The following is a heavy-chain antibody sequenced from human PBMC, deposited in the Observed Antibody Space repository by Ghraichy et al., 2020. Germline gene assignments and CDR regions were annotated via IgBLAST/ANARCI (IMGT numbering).Heavy chain of an antibody. Sequence: SETLSLTCTVSGGSISSYYWSWIRQPPGKGLEWIGYIYYSGSTNYNPSLKSRVTISVDTSKNQFSLKLSSVTAADTAVYYCARGLRYCSSTSCPYDWFDPWGQGTLVTVSS. CDR2: IYYSGST. J-gene: IGHJ5*02. CDR1: GGSISSYY. CDR3: ARGLRYCSSTSCPYDWFDP. D-gene: IGHD2-2*01. V-gene: IGHV4-59*01.